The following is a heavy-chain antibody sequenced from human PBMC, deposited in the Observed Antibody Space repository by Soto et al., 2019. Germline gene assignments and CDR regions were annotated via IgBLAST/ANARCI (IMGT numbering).Heavy chain of an antibody. D-gene: IGHD3-22*01. CDR3: ARVGYYDSSGQYYFDY. CDR1: GGSISSGGYY. J-gene: IGHJ4*02. V-gene: IGHV4-31*03. Sequence: SETLSLTCTVSGGSISSGGYYWSWIRQHPGKGLEWIGYIYYSGSTYYNPSLKSRVTISVDTSKNQFSLKLSSVTAADTAVYYCARVGYYDSSGQYYFDYWGQGTLVTVSS. CDR2: IYYSGST.